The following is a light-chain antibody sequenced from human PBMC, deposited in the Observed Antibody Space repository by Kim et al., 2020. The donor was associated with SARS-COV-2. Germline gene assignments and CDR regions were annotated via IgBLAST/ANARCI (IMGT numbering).Light chain of an antibody. CDR3: QAWDSSTWG. CDR2: QDT. J-gene: IGLJ3*02. CDR1: ELGDKY. V-gene: IGLV3-1*01. Sequence: SYELTQPPSVSVSPGQTASITCSGDELGDKYACWYQQKPGQSPVLVIYQDTKRPSGIPERFSGSNSGNTATLTISGTQALDEADYYCQAWDSSTWGFGGG.